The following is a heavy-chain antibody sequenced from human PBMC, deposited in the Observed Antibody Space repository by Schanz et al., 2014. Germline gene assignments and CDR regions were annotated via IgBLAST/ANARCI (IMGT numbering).Heavy chain of an antibody. CDR3: TRSYYDFSWGSYRFRAFDI. CDR1: GFTFSTYA. CDR2: TNGDGTNA. J-gene: IGHJ3*02. D-gene: IGHD3-16*02. Sequence: EVQLLESGGGVVQPGRSLRLSCAASGFTFSTYAMSWVRQAPGKGLEWVSCTNGDGTNAKYADSVKGRFTISRDNAKKTLSLQMISLRAEDTAIYFCTRSYYDFSWGSYRFRAFDIWGQGTTVIVSS. V-gene: IGHV3-23*01.